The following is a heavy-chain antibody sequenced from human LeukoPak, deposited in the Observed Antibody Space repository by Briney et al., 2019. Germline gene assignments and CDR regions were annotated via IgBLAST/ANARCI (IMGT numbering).Heavy chain of an antibody. V-gene: IGHV3-7*01. CDR3: ARESFAARWD. CDR2: IKQDGSER. CDR1: GFTFSSYW. D-gene: IGHD6-6*01. Sequence: PGGSLRLSCAASGFTFSSYWMSWVRQTPGKGLEWLANIKQDGSERYYVDSVKGRLTISRDNAKNSLFLQMNSLRAEDTAVYYCARESFAARWDWGQGTLVTVSS. J-gene: IGHJ4*02.